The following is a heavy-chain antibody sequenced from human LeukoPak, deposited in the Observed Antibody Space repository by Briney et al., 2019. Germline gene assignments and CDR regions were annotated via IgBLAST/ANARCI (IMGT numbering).Heavy chain of an antibody. CDR1: GFTFTTYG. Sequence: GGSLRLSCVASGFTFTTYGMHWVRQAPGKGLEWVAVIWYDGSNKYYADPVRGRFTISRDDSKNTLYLQMNSLRAEDTALYYCARDPYYEINKTFDYWGQGTLVTVSS. V-gene: IGHV3-33*01. J-gene: IGHJ4*02. D-gene: IGHD3-9*01. CDR2: IWYDGSNK. CDR3: ARDPYYEINKTFDY.